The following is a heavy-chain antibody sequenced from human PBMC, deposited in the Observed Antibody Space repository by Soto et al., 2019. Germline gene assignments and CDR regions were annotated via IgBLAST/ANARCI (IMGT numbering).Heavy chain of an antibody. Sequence: QVQLVQSGAEVKKPGSSVKVSCKASGGTFSSYAISWVRQAPGQGLEWMGGIIPIFGTANYAQKFQGRVTITADESTSTAYMGLSSLRSEDTAVYYCARGRWGIAVAGTNNWFDPWGQGTLVTVSS. CDR1: GGTFSSYA. CDR3: ARGRWGIAVAGTNNWFDP. CDR2: IIPIFGTA. D-gene: IGHD6-19*01. V-gene: IGHV1-69*01. J-gene: IGHJ5*02.